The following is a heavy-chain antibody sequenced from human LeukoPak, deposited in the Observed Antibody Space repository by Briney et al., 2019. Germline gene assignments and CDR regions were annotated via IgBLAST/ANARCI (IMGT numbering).Heavy chain of an antibody. CDR2: ISSSSSTI. CDR3: ARDYWGYSYGYGY. D-gene: IGHD5-18*01. Sequence: PSETLSLTCAVYGGSFSGYYWSWIRQPPGKGLEWVSYISSSSSTIYYADSVKGRFTISRDNAKNSPYLQMNSLRAEDTAVYYCARDYWGYSYGYGYWGQGTLVTVSS. V-gene: IGHV3-11*04. J-gene: IGHJ4*02. CDR1: GGSFSGYY.